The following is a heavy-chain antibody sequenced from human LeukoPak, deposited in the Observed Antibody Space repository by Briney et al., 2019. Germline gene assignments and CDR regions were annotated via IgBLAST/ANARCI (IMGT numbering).Heavy chain of an antibody. V-gene: IGHV1-69*13. CDR2: IIPIFGTA. CDR3: ATAAAGDSDAFDI. D-gene: IGHD6-13*01. Sequence: ASVKVSCKASGGTFSSYAISWVRQAPGQGLEWMGGIIPIFGTANYAQKFQGRVPITADESTSTAYMELSSLRSEDTAVYYCATAAAGDSDAFDIWGQGTMVTVSS. CDR1: GGTFSSYA. J-gene: IGHJ3*02.